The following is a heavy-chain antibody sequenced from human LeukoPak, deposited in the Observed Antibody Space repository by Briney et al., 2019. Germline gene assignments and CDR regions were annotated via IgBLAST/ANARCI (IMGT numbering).Heavy chain of an antibody. V-gene: IGHV4-61*01. CDR3: ASADYYGSDYGMDV. D-gene: IGHD3-10*01. Sequence: SETLSLTCTVSGGSVSSGSYYWSWIRQPPGKGLEWIGYIYYSGSTNYNPSLKSRVTTSVDTSKNQFSLKLSSVTAADTAVYYCASADYYGSDYGMDVWGQGTTVTVSS. CDR1: GGSVSSGSYY. CDR2: IYYSGST. J-gene: IGHJ6*02.